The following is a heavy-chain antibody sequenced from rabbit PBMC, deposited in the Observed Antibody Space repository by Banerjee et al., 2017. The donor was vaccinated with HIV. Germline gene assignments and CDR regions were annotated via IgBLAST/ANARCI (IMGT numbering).Heavy chain of an antibody. CDR1: GIDFSSYYY. CDR3: ARYYSYGYAGGTYAANL. J-gene: IGHJ4*01. CDR2: IYTSSGIT. V-gene: IGHV1S45*01. D-gene: IGHD6-1*01. Sequence: QEQLEESGGDLVKPEGSLTLTCKASGIDFSSYYYMCWVRQAPGKGLELIACIYTSSGITYYASWARGRFTISKTSSTTVTLQMTSLTAADTATYFCARYYSYGYAGGTYAANLWGPGTLVTVS.